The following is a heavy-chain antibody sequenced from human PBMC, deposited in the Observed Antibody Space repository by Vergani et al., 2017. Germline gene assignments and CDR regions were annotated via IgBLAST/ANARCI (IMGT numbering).Heavy chain of an antibody. D-gene: IGHD6-13*01. J-gene: IGHJ2*01. CDR3: ARVGQQLTPWGWYFDL. Sequence: QVQLQESGPGLVKPSETLSLTCTVSGGSISSYYWSWIRQPPGKGLEWVSYISSSGSTIYYADSVKGRFTISRDNAKNSVYLQMNSLIAEDTAVYYCARVGQQLTPWGWYFDLWGRGTLVTVAS. CDR2: ISSSGSTI. V-gene: IGHV3-11*01. CDR1: GGSISSYY.